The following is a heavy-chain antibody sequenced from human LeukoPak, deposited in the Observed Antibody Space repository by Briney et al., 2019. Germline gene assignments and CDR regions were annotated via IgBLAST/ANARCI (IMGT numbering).Heavy chain of an antibody. Sequence: GGSLRLSCAASGFTVSSNYMSWIRQAPGKGLEWVSYISSSGSTIYYADSVKGRFTISRDNAKNSLYLQMNSLRAEDTAVYYCARDQGIVGATAPFDYWGQGTLVTVSS. CDR3: ARDQGIVGATAPFDY. CDR2: ISSSGSTI. J-gene: IGHJ4*02. D-gene: IGHD1-26*01. CDR1: GFTVSSNY. V-gene: IGHV3-11*01.